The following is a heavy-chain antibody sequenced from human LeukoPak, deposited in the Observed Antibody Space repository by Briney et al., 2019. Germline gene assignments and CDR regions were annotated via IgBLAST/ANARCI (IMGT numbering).Heavy chain of an antibody. Sequence: GGSLRLSCAASGFAFSSYGMHWVRQAPGKGLEWVALIYYDGSNIYYADSVKGRFTISRDNSKNTLYLQMDSLRAEDTAVYYCAREIGYFDYWGQGTLVTVSS. CDR1: GFAFSSYG. J-gene: IGHJ4*02. CDR2: IYYDGSNI. D-gene: IGHD2/OR15-2a*01. V-gene: IGHV3-33*01. CDR3: AREIGYFDY.